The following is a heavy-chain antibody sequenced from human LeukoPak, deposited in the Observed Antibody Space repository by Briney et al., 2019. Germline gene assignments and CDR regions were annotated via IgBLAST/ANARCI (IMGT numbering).Heavy chain of an antibody. CDR3: ARDSPEEAEQWLENYYYYGMDV. V-gene: IGHV3-11*04. CDR2: IRSSGSTI. CDR1: GFTFSDYY. D-gene: IGHD6-19*01. Sequence: PGGSLRLSCAASGFTFSDYYMSWIRQAPGKGLEWVSYIRSSGSTIYYADSVKGRFTISRDNAKNSLYLQMNSLRAEDTAVYYCARDSPEEAEQWLENYYYYGMDVWGQGTTVTVSS. J-gene: IGHJ6*02.